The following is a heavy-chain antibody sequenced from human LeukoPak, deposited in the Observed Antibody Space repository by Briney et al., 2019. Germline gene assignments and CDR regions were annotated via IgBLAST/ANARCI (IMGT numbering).Heavy chain of an antibody. Sequence: GGSLRLSCAASGFTFSSYSMNWVRQAPGKGLEWVSSISSSYIYYADSVKGRFTISRDNAKNSLYLQMNSLRAEDTAVYYCASDGGWGVNWFDPWGQGTLVTVSS. CDR2: ISSSYI. D-gene: IGHD6-19*01. J-gene: IGHJ5*02. V-gene: IGHV3-21*01. CDR3: ASDGGWGVNWFDP. CDR1: GFTFSSYS.